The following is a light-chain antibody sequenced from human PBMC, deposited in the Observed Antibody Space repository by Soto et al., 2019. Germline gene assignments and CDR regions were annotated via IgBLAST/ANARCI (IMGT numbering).Light chain of an antibody. V-gene: IGLV2-14*03. Sequence: QSVLTQPASVSGSPGQSITISCTGTSSDIGGYNYVSWFQQHPGKAPKLMIYDVSNRPSGVSKRFSGSKSGNTASLTISGLQAEDEADYYCTSFTTSSTWVFGGGTQLTVL. J-gene: IGLJ3*02. CDR3: TSFTTSSTWV. CDR2: DVS. CDR1: SSDIGGYNY.